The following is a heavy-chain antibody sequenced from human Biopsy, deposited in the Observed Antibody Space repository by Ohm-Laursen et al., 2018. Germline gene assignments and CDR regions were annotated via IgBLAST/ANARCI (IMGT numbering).Heavy chain of an antibody. CDR3: ARGLSSGWYGYFDV. J-gene: IGHJ2*01. Sequence: SLRLSCAASGFTFSRYAMSWVRQAPGKGLEWISPIWYDGTNEDYADSVKGRFTISRDNSKNTLYLQINTLTLEDTAFYYCARGLSSGWYGYFDVWGRGTLVTVSS. CDR1: GFTFSRYA. D-gene: IGHD6-19*01. V-gene: IGHV3-33*04. CDR2: IWYDGTNE.